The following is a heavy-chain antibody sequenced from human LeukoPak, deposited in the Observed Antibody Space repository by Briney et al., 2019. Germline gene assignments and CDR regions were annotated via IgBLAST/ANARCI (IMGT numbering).Heavy chain of an antibody. CDR2: ISSDGNDK. CDR3: AKAGRDCSGASCYNYGMDV. CDR1: GFTFSTCG. V-gene: IGHV3-30*18. J-gene: IGHJ6*02. Sequence: GRSLRLSCAVSGFTFSTCGMHWVRQAPGKGLEWVAVISSDGNDKYYAVSVEGRFTISRDNSKNTLYLQMNSLRAEDTAAYYCAKAGRDCSGASCYNYGMDVWGQGTTVTVSS. D-gene: IGHD2-15*01.